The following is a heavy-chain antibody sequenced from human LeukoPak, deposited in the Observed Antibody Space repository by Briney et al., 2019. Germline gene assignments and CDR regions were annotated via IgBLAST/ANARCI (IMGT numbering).Heavy chain of an antibody. J-gene: IGHJ5*02. CDR3: ARVLYGGYDWYWFDP. CDR2: TYYSGST. V-gene: IGHV4-59*01. Sequence: SETLSLTYTVSGGSISSYYWSWIRQPPGKGLEWIGYTYYSGSTNYNPSLKSRVTISVDTSKNQFSLKLSSVTAADTAVYYCARVLYGGYDWYWFDPWGQGTLVTVSS. D-gene: IGHD5-12*01. CDR1: GGSISSYY.